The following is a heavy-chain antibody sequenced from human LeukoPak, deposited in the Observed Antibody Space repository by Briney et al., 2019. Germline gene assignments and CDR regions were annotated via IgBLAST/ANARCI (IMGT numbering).Heavy chain of an antibody. CDR3: AKGEPYYDFWSGYYKSAAFDI. Sequence: GGSLRLSCAASGFTFSSYAMSWVRQAPGKGLEWVSAISGSGGSTYYADSVKGRFTISRDNSKNTLYLQMNSLRAEDTAVYYCAKGEPYYDFWSGYYKSAAFDIWGQGTMVNVSS. D-gene: IGHD3-3*01. CDR2: ISGSGGST. J-gene: IGHJ3*02. CDR1: GFTFSSYA. V-gene: IGHV3-23*01.